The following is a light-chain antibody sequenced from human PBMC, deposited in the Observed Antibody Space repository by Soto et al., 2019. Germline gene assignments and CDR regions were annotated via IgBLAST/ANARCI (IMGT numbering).Light chain of an antibody. Sequence: DIQMTQSPSSLSASVGDRVTITCRASQSITNYLNWYQQKVGKAPQLLIYAASTLQSGVPSRFSGIGSGTDFTLTINNLQPEDFATYYCQQSYSRPLTFGGGTKV. J-gene: IGKJ4*01. CDR3: QQSYSRPLT. V-gene: IGKV1-39*01. CDR2: AAS. CDR1: QSITNY.